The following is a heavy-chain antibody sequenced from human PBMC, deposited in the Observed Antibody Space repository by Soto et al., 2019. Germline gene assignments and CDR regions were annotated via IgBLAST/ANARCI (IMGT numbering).Heavy chain of an antibody. CDR1: GYTFTSYG. Sequence: QVQLVQSGAEVKKPGASVKVSCKASGYTFTSYGISWVRQAPGQGLEWMGWISAYNGNTNYAQKLQGRVTMTTDTSTSTAYMELRSLRSDDTAVYYCARDNNLYRYHWNDKSLPISYFDYWGQGTLVTVSS. CDR2: ISAYNGNT. V-gene: IGHV1-18*01. CDR3: ARDNNLYRYHWNDKSLPISYFDY. D-gene: IGHD1-1*01. J-gene: IGHJ4*02.